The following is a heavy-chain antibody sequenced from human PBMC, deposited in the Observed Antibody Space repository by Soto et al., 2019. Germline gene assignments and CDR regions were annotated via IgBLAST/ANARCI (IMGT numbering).Heavy chain of an antibody. CDR1: GGTFSSYA. J-gene: IGHJ2*01. V-gene: IGHV1-69*13. D-gene: IGHD3-10*01. CDR3: ARGTLWFGESTWYFHL. Sequence: GASVKVSCKASGGTFSSYAISWVRQAPGQGLEWMGGIIPIFGTANYAQKFQGRVTITADESTSTAYMELSSLRSEDTAVYYCARGTLWFGESTWYFHLWGPDTLVTVS. CDR2: IIPIFGTA.